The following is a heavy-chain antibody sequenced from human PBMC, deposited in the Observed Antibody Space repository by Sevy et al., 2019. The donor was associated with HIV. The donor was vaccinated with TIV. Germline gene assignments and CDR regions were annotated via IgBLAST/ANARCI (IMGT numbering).Heavy chain of an antibody. D-gene: IGHD4-17*01. V-gene: IGHV3-30-3*01. CDR3: ARDFDEFGDPRGLDY. Sequence: GGSLRLSCSASGFILGYYAMHWVRQAPGKGLEWVAVSSYDGGNIYYADSVQGRFTVSRDNSKNTLYLQMNSLRPEDTAMYYCARDFDEFGDPRGLDYWGQGVLVTVSS. CDR2: SSYDGGNI. CDR1: GFILGYYA. J-gene: IGHJ4*02.